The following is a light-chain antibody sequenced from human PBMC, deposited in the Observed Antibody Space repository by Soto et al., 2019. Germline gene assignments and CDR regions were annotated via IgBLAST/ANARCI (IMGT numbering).Light chain of an antibody. V-gene: IGKV3-15*01. CDR2: GAS. CDR3: QQYYNWPRT. J-gene: IGKJ1*01. CDR1: QSVSSN. Sequence: EIVMTQSPATLSVSPGERATLSCRASQSVSSNLAWYQQKPDQAPRLLIYGASTRATGIPGRFSGSGSGTEFTLTISSLQSEDFAVYYCQQYYNWPRTFGQGTKVEIK.